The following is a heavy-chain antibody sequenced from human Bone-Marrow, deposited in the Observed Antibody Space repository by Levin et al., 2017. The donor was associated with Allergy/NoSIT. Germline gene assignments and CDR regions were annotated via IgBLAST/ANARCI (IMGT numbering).Heavy chain of an antibody. CDR2: ISWNSGSI. J-gene: IGHJ4*02. CDR1: GFTFDDYA. CDR3: AKVHAPSRTTGIAAADYFDY. D-gene: IGHD6-13*01. Sequence: GGSLRLSCAASGFTFDDYAMHWVRQAPGKGLEWVSGISWNSGSIGYADSVKGRFTISRDNAKNSLYLQMNSLRAEDTALYYCAKVHAPSRTTGIAAADYFDYWGQGTLVTVSS. V-gene: IGHV3-9*01.